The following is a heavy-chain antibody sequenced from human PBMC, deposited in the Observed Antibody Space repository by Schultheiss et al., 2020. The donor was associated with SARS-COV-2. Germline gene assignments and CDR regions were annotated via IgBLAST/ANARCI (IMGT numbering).Heavy chain of an antibody. J-gene: IGHJ4*02. CDR2: IGTAGDT. CDR1: GFTFSSYA. CDR3: ARCSGGSCFFDY. V-gene: IGHV3-23*01. Sequence: GGSLRLSCAASGFTFSSYAMSWVRQAPGKGLEWVSAIGTAGDTYYPGSVKGRFTISRENAKNTLYLQMNSLRAEDTAVYYCARCSGGSCFFDYWGQGTLVTVSS. D-gene: IGHD2-15*01.